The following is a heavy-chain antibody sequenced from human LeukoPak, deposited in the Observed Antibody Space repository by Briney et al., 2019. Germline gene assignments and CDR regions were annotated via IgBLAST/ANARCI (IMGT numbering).Heavy chain of an antibody. V-gene: IGHV3-21*01. Sequence: GGSLRLSCAASGFTFSSYSLNWVRQAPGKGLEWVSSISTSSTYIYFADSVKGRFTISRDNAKNSLYQQMNSLRAEDTAVYYCASTPTTIAVAGGVGDYWGQGTLVTVSS. CDR1: GFTFSSYS. D-gene: IGHD6-19*01. J-gene: IGHJ4*02. CDR3: ASTPTTIAVAGGVGDY. CDR2: ISTSSTYI.